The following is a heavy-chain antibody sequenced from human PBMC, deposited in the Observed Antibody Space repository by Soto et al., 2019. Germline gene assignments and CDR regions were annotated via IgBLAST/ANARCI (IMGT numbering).Heavy chain of an antibody. Sequence: PSETLSLTCTVSVGSISSGDYYWSWIRQPPGKGLEWIGYIYYSGSTYYNPSLKSRVTISVDTSKNQFSLKLSSVTAADTAVYYCARFSSSLNWFDPWGQGTLVTVSS. CDR1: VGSISSGDYY. D-gene: IGHD6-6*01. CDR3: ARFSSSLNWFDP. J-gene: IGHJ5*02. CDR2: IYYSGST. V-gene: IGHV4-30-4*01.